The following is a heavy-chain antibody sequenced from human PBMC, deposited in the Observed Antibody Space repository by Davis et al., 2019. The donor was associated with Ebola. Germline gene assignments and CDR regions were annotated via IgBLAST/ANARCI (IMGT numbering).Heavy chain of an antibody. CDR3: AKESNNAFGNYAFEY. J-gene: IGHJ4*02. V-gene: IGHV3-33*06. Sequence: PGGSLRLSCAGSGFTFSNHGMNWVRQAPGKGLEWVALIWYDGRQTFYADSVKGRFTISRDNSKNTVFLEMNSLRVEDTAVYYCAKESNNAFGNYAFEYWGQGTLVTVSS. D-gene: IGHD4-11*01. CDR1: GFTFSNHG. CDR2: IWYDGRQT.